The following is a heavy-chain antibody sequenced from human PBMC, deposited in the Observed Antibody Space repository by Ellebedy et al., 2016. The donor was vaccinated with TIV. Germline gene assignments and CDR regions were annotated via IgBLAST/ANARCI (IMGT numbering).Heavy chain of an antibody. V-gene: IGHV4-28*05. J-gene: IGHJ3*02. CDR3: ARIGYCSTASCSGAFDI. CDR2: IYYSGSI. Sequence: MPSETLSLTCAVSGYSISSNNWWGWIRQPPGKGLEWNGYIYYSGSIYYNPSLKSRVTMSVDTSKNQFSLKLSSVTAVDTALYYCARIGYCSTASCSGAFDIWGQGTMVTVSS. D-gene: IGHD2-2*01. CDR1: GYSISSNNW.